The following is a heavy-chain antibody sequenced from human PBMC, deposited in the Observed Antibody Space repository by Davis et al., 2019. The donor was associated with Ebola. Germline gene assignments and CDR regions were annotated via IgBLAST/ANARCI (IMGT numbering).Heavy chain of an antibody. D-gene: IGHD3-3*01. Sequence: GESLKISCADSVITFSSYAMTWVRQAPGKGLEWVSAISGSGGSTYYADSVKGRFTISRNNAKNALYLHMDSLRAEDTAVYYCARDRPLDFFFGDYYGMDVWGQGATVTVSS. V-gene: IGHV3-23*01. CDR1: VITFSSYA. CDR3: ARDRPLDFFFGDYYGMDV. CDR2: ISGSGGST. J-gene: IGHJ6*02.